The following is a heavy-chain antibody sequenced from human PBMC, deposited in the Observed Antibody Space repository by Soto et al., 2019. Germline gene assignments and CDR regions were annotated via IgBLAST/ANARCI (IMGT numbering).Heavy chain of an antibody. CDR1: GGSMSSSSSY. CDR2: IYYSGST. D-gene: IGHD1-26*01. V-gene: IGHV4-39*01. Sequence: SETLCLSCTVSGGSMSSSSSYGGWIGQPPGKGLEWIGSIYYSGSTYYNPSLKSRVTISVDTSKNQFSLKLSSVTAADTAVYYCARLQWELLNYYYGMDVWGQGTTVS. CDR3: ARLQWELLNYYYGMDV. J-gene: IGHJ6*02.